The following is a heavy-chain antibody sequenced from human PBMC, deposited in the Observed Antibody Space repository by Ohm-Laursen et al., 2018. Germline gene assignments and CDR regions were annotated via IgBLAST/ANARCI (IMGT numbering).Heavy chain of an antibody. CDR1: GFTFSSYS. Sequence: GSLRLSCTASGFTFSSYSMNWVRQAPGKGLEWVSYISGKSSTKYYADSVKGRFTISRDNAKNSLYLQMNSLRVEDTAVYYCARDLAKDRYFDYWGQGTLVTVSS. CDR3: ARDLAKDRYFDY. J-gene: IGHJ4*02. V-gene: IGHV3-48*01. CDR2: ISGKSSTK.